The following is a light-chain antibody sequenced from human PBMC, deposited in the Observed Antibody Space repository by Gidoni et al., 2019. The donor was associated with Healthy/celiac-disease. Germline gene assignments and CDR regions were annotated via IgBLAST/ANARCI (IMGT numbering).Light chain of an antibody. J-gene: IGLJ2*01. V-gene: IGLV3-19*01. CDR2: GKN. CDR1: SLRRYY. CDR3: DSRDSSGNLVV. Sequence: SSELTQDPAVSVALGQTVRITCQGDSLRRYYASWYQQKPGQAPVLVIYGKNNRPSGIPYRFSGSRSGNTASLTITGAQAEDEADYYCDSRDSSGNLVVFGDGTKLTVL.